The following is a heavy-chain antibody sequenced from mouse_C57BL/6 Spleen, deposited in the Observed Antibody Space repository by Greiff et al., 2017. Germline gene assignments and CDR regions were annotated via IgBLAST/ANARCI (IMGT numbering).Heavy chain of an antibody. J-gene: IGHJ2*01. CDR2: IYPGDGDT. V-gene: IGHV1-82*01. CDR3: ARALTVYYFDY. Sequence: VQLQESGPELVKPGASVKISCKASGYAFSSSWMNWVKQRPGKGLEWIGRIYPGDGDTNYNGKFKGKATLTADKSSSTAYMQLSSLTSEDSAVYFCARALTVYYFDYWGQGTTLTVSS. CDR1: GYAFSSSW. D-gene: IGHD4-1*01.